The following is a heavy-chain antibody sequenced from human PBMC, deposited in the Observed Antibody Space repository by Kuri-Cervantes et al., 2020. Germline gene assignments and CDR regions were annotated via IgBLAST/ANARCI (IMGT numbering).Heavy chain of an antibody. CDR2: ISYDGSNK. D-gene: IGHD1-14*01. CDR1: GLTFSSYA. V-gene: IGHV3-30-3*01. J-gene: IGHJ6*02. Sequence: GESLKISCAASGLTFSSYAMHWVRQAPGKGLEWVAVISYDGSNKYYADSVKGRFTISRDNSKNTLYLQMNSLRAEDTAVYYCARSRGIGTQFPYYYYGMDVWGQGTTVTVSS. CDR3: ARSRGIGTQFPYYYYGMDV.